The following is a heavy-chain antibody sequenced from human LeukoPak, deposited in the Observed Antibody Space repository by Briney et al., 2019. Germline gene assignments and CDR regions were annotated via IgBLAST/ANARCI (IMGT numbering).Heavy chain of an antibody. J-gene: IGHJ4*02. D-gene: IGHD6-13*01. CDR2: INPNSGGT. CDR3: ARDGSGIAAAGTPLDY. Sequence: ASVKVSCKASGYTFTGYYMHWVRQAPGQGLEWMGWINPNSGGTNYVQKFQGRVTMTRDTSISTAYMELSRLRSEDTAVYYCARDGSGIAAAGTPLDYWGQGTLVTVSS. V-gene: IGHV1-2*02. CDR1: GYTFTGYY.